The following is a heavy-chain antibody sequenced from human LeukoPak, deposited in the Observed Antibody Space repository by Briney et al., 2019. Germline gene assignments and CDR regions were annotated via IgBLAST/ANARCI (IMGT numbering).Heavy chain of an antibody. CDR3: ARDGSYGSGSYNRFDP. Sequence: SETLSLTCTVSGGSISSYCWSWIRQPPGKGLEWIGYIYYSGSTNYNPSLKSRVTISVDTSKNQFSLKLSSVTAADTAVYYCARDGSYGSGSYNRFDPWGQGTLVTVSS. J-gene: IGHJ5*02. CDR2: IYYSGST. D-gene: IGHD3-10*01. V-gene: IGHV4-59*01. CDR1: GGSISSYC.